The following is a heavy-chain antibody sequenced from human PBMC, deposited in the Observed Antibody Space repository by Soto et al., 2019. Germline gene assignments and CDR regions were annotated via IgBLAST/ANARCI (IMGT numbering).Heavy chain of an antibody. CDR2: ISGSGGST. D-gene: IGHD3-22*01. CDR3: AKGGGRYYYDTSGYYVF. Sequence: GGSLRLSCAASGFTFSSYAMSWVRQAPGKGLEWVSGISGSGGSTYYADSVKGRFTISRDNSKNTLYLQMNSLRAEDTALYYCAKGGGRYYYDTSGYYVFWGQGTLVTVSS. CDR1: GFTFSSYA. V-gene: IGHV3-23*01. J-gene: IGHJ4*02.